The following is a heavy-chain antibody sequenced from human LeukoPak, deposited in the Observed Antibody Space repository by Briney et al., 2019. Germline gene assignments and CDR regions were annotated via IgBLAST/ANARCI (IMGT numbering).Heavy chain of an antibody. CDR2: INPNSGDT. Sequence: ASVKVPCKASGYTFTVYYMHWVRQAPGQGLEWMGRINPNSGDTKYAQNFQGRVTMTRDTSIDTAYMDLSRLRSDDTAVYYCARVGFERPRSSITVVRGVIRPNAFDLWGQGTMVTVSS. J-gene: IGHJ3*01. V-gene: IGHV1-2*02. CDR3: ARVGFERPRSSITVVRGVIRPNAFDL. D-gene: IGHD3-10*01. CDR1: GYTFTVYY.